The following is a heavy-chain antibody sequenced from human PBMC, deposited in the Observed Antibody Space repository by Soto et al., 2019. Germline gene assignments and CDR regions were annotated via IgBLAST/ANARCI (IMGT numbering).Heavy chain of an antibody. V-gene: IGHV4-39*06. J-gene: IGHJ4*02. Sequence: SETLSLTCTVSGGSISSSSYYWGWIRQPPGKGLEWIGSIYYSGSTYYNPSLKSRLSMSVDRSKNQFTLRLTSVTAADTAVYFCATESGSTYGYFDYWGQGTQVTVSS. CDR1: GGSISSSSYY. D-gene: IGHD4-17*01. CDR3: ATESGSTYGYFDY. CDR2: IYYSGST.